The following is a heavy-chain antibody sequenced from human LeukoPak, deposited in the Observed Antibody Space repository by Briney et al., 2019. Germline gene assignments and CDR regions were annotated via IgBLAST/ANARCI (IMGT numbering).Heavy chain of an antibody. V-gene: IGHV3-33*01. CDR1: GFTFSSYG. J-gene: IGHJ4*02. CDR3: AGEPRLGSSWNYFDY. CDR2: IWYDGSNK. D-gene: IGHD6-13*01. Sequence: GGSLRLSCAASGFTFSSYGMHWVRQAPGKGLEWVAVIWYDGSNKYYADSVKGRFTISRDNSKNTLYLQMNSLRAEDTAVYYCAGEPRLGSSWNYFDYWGQGTLVTVSS.